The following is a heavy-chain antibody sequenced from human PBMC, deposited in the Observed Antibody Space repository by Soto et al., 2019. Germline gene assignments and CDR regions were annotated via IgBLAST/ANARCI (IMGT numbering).Heavy chain of an antibody. V-gene: IGHV3-23*01. CDR2: ISGSGDST. J-gene: IGHJ4*02. Sequence: GGSLILSCAASGFTFSSYAMSWVRQAPGKGLEWVSAISGSGDSTYYADSVKGRFTISRDNSKNTLYLQMNSLRAEDMAVYYCAKHRYDSSGYYPLFDYWGQVTLVTVSS. CDR3: AKHRYDSSGYYPLFDY. D-gene: IGHD3-22*01. CDR1: GFTFSSYA.